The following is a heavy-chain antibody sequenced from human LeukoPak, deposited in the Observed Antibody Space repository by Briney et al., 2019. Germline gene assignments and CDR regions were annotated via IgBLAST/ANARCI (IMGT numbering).Heavy chain of an antibody. J-gene: IGHJ4*02. D-gene: IGHD6-19*01. CDR1: GYSINSGFY. CDR2: IYHSGST. V-gene: IGHV4-38-2*02. Sequence: SETLSLTCTVSGYSINSGFYWGWIRQPPGKGLEWIGSIYHSGSTHYKSSLKSRVTISVDTSKNQLSLKLTSVTAADTAVYYCARPAPSGWYEYYFDYWGQGTLVTVSS. CDR3: ARPAPSGWYEYYFDY.